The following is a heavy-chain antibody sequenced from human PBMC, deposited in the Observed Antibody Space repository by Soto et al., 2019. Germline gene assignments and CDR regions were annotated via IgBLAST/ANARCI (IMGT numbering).Heavy chain of an antibody. J-gene: IGHJ4*02. V-gene: IGHV1-69*01. D-gene: IGHD3-22*01. CDR3: SRGQAYYHGSGYYDVLYYFDY. CDR2: IIPIFGTA. CDR1: GGTFSSYG. Sequence: QVQLVQSGAEVKKPGSSVKVSCKASGGTFSSYGISWVRQAPGQGLEWMGGIIPIFGTANYPQKFQGRVTITADESTRTAYMELSSLRSDDTAVYYCSRGQAYYHGSGYYDVLYYFDYWGQGTLVTVSS.